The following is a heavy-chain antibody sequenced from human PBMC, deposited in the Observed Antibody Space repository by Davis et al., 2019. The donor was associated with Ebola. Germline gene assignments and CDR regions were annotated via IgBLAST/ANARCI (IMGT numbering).Heavy chain of an antibody. V-gene: IGHV3-73*01. CDR1: GFTFSGSA. D-gene: IGHD3-10*01. J-gene: IGHJ5*02. CDR2: IRSKANSYAT. CDR3: ARDGAPRITMVRGEGWFDP. Sequence: GGSLRLSCAASGFTFSGSAMHWVRQASGKGLEWVGRIRSKANSYATAYAASVKGRFTISRDDSKNTAYLQMNSLKTEDTAVYYCARDGAPRITMVRGEGWFDPWGQGTLVTVSS.